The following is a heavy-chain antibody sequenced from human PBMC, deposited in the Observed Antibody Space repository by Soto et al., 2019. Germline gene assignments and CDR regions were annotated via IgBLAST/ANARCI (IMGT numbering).Heavy chain of an antibody. CDR2: IYYSGST. CDR3: ARGGSSSWYDY. V-gene: IGHV4-59*01. D-gene: IGHD6-13*01. CDR1: GGSISSYY. Sequence: SETLSLTCTVSGGSISSYYWSWIRQPPGKGLEWIGYIYYSGSTNYNPSLKSRVTISVDTSKNQFSLKLSSVTAADTAVYYCARGGSSSWYDYWGQGTLVTVSS. J-gene: IGHJ4*02.